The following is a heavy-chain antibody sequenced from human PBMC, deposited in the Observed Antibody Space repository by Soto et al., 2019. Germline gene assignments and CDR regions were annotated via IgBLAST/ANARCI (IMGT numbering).Heavy chain of an antibody. CDR2: INPGNGNT. Sequence: QVQVVQSGAEVKKPGASVKVSCKASGYTFTSYAMHWVRQAPGQRLEWMGWINPGNGNTKNSQKFQGRVTITRDTFASTDYMELSSLRSEDTAVYYCARGGSSVTTLYFDLWGRGTLVTVSS. CDR1: GYTFTSYA. J-gene: IGHJ2*01. CDR3: ARGGSSVTTLYFDL. D-gene: IGHD2-15*01. V-gene: IGHV1-3*01.